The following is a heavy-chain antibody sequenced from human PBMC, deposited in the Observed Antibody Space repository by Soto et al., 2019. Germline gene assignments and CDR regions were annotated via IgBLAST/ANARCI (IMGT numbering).Heavy chain of an antibody. D-gene: IGHD3-3*02. CDR3: ARDIRSRGFDY. V-gene: IGHV4-31*03. CDR1: GGSISSGGYY. J-gene: IGHJ4*02. Sequence: PSGTLSLPSTVSGGSISSGGYYWSWIRQHPGKGLEWIGYIYYSGSTYYNPSLKSRVTISVDTSKNQFSLKLSSVTAADTAVYYCARDIRSRGFDYWGQGTLVTVSS. CDR2: IYYSGST.